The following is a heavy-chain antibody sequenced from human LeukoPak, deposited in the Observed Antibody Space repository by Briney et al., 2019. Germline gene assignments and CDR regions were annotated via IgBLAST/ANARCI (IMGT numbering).Heavy chain of an antibody. CDR1: GFTFSSYG. V-gene: IGHV3-30*03. CDR2: ISYDGSHK. Sequence: GGSLRLSCAASGFTFSSYGMHWVRQAPGKGLEWVALISYDGSHKYYADSVKGRFTISRDNAKNSLYLQMNSLRAEDTAVFYCARTTGYYQSSGFDYWGQGTLVTVSS. CDR3: ARTTGYYQSSGFDY. D-gene: IGHD3-9*01. J-gene: IGHJ4*02.